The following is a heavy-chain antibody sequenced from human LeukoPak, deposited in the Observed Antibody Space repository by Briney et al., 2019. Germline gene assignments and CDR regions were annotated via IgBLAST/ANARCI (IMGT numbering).Heavy chain of an antibody. CDR2: IYYSGGT. D-gene: IGHD3-22*01. CDR3: ARVGVDYYDSSGYKMRGYYFDY. Sequence: SETLSLTCTVSGGSISSYYWSWIRQPPGKGLEWIGYIYYSGGTNYNPSLKSRVTISVDTSKNQFSLKLSSVTAADTAVYYCARVGVDYYDSSGYKMRGYYFDYWGQGTLVTVSS. V-gene: IGHV4-59*08. CDR1: GGSISSYY. J-gene: IGHJ4*02.